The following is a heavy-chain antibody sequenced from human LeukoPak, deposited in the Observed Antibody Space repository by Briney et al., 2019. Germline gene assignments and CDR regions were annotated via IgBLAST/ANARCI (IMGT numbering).Heavy chain of an antibody. Sequence: GGSLRLSCAASGFTFSDYYMSWLRQAPGKGLEWVSYISSSGSTIYYADSVKGRFTISRDNAKNSLYLQMNSLRAEDTAVYYCARLRWDYYMDVWGKGTTVTISS. CDR2: ISSSGSTI. D-gene: IGHD4-23*01. V-gene: IGHV3-11*01. J-gene: IGHJ6*03. CDR1: GFTFSDYY. CDR3: ARLRWDYYMDV.